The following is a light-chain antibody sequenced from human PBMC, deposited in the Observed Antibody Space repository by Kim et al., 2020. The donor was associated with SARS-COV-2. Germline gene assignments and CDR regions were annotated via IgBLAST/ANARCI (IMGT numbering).Light chain of an antibody. V-gene: IGLV3-19*01. CDR2: GKN. Sequence: ALGQTVRITCQGDRLRTYYASWYQQKPGQAPVLVIYGKNNRPSGIPDRFSGSSSGNTASLTITGAQAEDEADYYCNSRDTSGKHLVFGGGTQLTVL. CDR1: RLRTYY. J-gene: IGLJ2*01. CDR3: NSRDTSGKHLV.